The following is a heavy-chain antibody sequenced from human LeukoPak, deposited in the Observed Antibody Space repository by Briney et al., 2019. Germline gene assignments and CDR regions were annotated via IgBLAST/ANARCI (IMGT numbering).Heavy chain of an antibody. J-gene: IGHJ4*02. Sequence: TGGSLRLPCAASGFSFTTFEMSWVRQAPGKGLEWVSMMNDNGDRTYYADSVKGRFTISRDNSKNTLYLQMNNLRAEDTAIYFCVKGGWLDYWGQGTLVTVSS. V-gene: IGHV3-23*01. CDR1: GFSFTTFE. D-gene: IGHD5-12*01. CDR3: VKGGWLDY. CDR2: MNDNGDRT.